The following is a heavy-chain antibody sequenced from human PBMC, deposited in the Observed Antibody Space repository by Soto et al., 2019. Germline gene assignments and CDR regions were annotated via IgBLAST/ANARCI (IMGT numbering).Heavy chain of an antibody. CDR2: ISYDGSNK. V-gene: IGHV3-30*03. Sequence: GGSLRLSCAASGFTFSSYGMHWVRQAPGKGLEWVAVISYDGSNKYYADSVKGRFTISRDNSKNTLYLQMNSLRAEDTAVYYCALPIAAAGLLDYWGQGTLVTVSS. CDR1: GFTFSSYG. CDR3: ALPIAAAGLLDY. D-gene: IGHD6-13*01. J-gene: IGHJ4*02.